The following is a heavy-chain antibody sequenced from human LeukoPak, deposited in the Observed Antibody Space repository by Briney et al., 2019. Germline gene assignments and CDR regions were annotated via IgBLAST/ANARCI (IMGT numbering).Heavy chain of an antibody. J-gene: IGHJ5*02. D-gene: IGHD6-13*01. Sequence: GASVKVSCKASGYTFTSYGISGVRQAPGQGLEWMGWISAYNGNTNYAQKLQGRVTMTTDTSTSTAYMELRSLRSDDTAVYYCAREGWGIAAANSWFDPWGQGTLVTVSS. CDR3: AREGWGIAAANSWFDP. CDR1: GYTFTSYG. V-gene: IGHV1-18*04. CDR2: ISAYNGNT.